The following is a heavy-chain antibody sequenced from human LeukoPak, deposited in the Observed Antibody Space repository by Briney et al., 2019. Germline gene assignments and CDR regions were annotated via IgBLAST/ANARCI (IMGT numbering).Heavy chain of an antibody. V-gene: IGHV3-11*01. J-gene: IGHJ4*02. CDR3: AAGVALDY. Sequence: PGGSLRLSCAASGLNFSVYYMTWLRQAPGNGLEWLSHISKSGTTVYYADSVKGRFTISRDSAKNSLYLHMYSLRAEDTAVYYCAAGVALDYWGQGALVTVSS. D-gene: IGHD3-3*01. CDR1: GLNFSVYY. CDR2: ISKSGTTV.